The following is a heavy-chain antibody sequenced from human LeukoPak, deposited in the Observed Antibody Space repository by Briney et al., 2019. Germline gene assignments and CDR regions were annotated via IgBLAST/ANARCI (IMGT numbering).Heavy chain of an antibody. D-gene: IGHD2-15*01. V-gene: IGHV4-59*01. CDR3: ARGDEGNCSPGKEIFFYV. CDR1: GGSIGNYY. Sequence: SETLSLTCNVSGGSIGNYYWSWIRQPPGKGLEWIGHIYNSGSTKYNPSLKSRVTISVDTSKNQFSLKLNSVTPADTAVYYWARGDEGNCSPGKEIFFYVWGKEKRLTVFS. CDR2: IYNSGST. J-gene: IGHJ3*01.